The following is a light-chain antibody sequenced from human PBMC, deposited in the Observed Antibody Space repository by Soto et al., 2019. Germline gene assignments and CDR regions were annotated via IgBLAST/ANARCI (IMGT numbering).Light chain of an antibody. CDR1: SSDVGGYNY. Sequence: QSAPTQPPSASGSPGQSATISCTGTSSDVGGYNYVSWYQQYPGKAPKLMIYEVSKRPSGVPDRFSGSKSGNTASLTVSGLQAEDEADYYCSSYAGSSTWVFGGGTKLTDL. CDR3: SSYAGSSTWV. J-gene: IGLJ2*01. CDR2: EVS. V-gene: IGLV2-8*01.